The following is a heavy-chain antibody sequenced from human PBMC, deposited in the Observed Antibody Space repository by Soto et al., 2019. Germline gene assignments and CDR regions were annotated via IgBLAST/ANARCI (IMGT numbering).Heavy chain of an antibody. J-gene: IGHJ5*02. Sequence: SVKVSCKASGGTFSSYAISWVRQAPGQGLEWMGGIIPIFGTANYAQKFQGRVTITADESTSTAYMELSSLRSEDTAVYYCAREPVDTDIHWFDPWGQGTLVTVSS. CDR1: GGTFSSYA. D-gene: IGHD5-18*01. CDR2: IIPIFGTA. CDR3: AREPVDTDIHWFDP. V-gene: IGHV1-69*13.